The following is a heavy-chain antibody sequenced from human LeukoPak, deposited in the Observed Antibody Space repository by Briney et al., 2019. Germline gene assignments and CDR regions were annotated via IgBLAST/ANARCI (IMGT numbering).Heavy chain of an antibody. CDR2: ISGSGGST. D-gene: IGHD4-17*01. CDR3: AKARYRDYGDYAGDAFDI. J-gene: IGHJ3*02. Sequence: GGSLRLSCAASGFTFSSYAMSWVRQAPGKGLEWVSAISGSGGSTYYAVSVKGRFTISRDNSKNTLYLQMNSLRAEDTAVYYCAKARYRDYGDYAGDAFDIWGQGTMVTVSS. CDR1: GFTFSSYA. V-gene: IGHV3-23*01.